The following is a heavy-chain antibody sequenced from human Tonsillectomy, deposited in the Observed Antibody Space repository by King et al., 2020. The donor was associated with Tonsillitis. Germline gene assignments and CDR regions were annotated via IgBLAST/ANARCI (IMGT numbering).Heavy chain of an antibody. D-gene: IGHD3-10*01. CDR1: GFTFSSYG. J-gene: IGHJ3*02. CDR2: IRDDGSNK. V-gene: IGHV3-30*02. Sequence: VQLVQSGGGVVQPGGSLRLSCAASGFTFSSYGMHWVRQAPGKGLEWVAFIRDDGSNKYYADSVKGRFTISRDNSKNTLYLQRNGLRAEDTAVYYCAKDAICYYGSGGAFDIWGPGTMVTVSS. CDR3: AKDAICYYGSGGAFDI.